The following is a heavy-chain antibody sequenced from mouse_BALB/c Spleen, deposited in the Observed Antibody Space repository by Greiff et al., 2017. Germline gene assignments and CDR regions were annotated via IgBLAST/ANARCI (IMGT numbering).Heavy chain of an antibody. D-gene: IGHD1-1*01. CDR1: GDSITSGY. Sequence: EVKLQESGPSLVKPSQTLSLTCSVTGDSITSGYWNWIRKFPGNKLEYMGYISYSGSTYYNPSLKSRISITRDTSKNQYYLQLNSVTTEDTATYYCARGIYYYGSSAFDYWGQGTTLTVSS. CDR3: ARGIYYYGSSAFDY. CDR2: ISYSGST. V-gene: IGHV3-8*02. J-gene: IGHJ2*01.